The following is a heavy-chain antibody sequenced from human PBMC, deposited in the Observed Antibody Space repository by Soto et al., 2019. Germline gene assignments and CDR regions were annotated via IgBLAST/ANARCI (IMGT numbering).Heavy chain of an antibody. V-gene: IGHV4-31*03. Sequence: SETLSLTCTVSGGSISSGGYYWSWIRQHPGKGLEWIGYIYYSGSTYYNPSLKSRVTISVDTSKNQFSLKLSSVTAADTAVYYCARIYDFLFDPWGQGTLVTVSS. CDR3: ARIYDFLFDP. CDR2: IYYSGST. CDR1: GGSISSGGYY. D-gene: IGHD3-3*01. J-gene: IGHJ5*02.